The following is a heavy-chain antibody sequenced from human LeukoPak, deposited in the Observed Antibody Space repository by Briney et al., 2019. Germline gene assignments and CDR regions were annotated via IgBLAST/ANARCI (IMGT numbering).Heavy chain of an antibody. CDR1: GYTFTSYG. CDR2: ISAYNGNT. V-gene: IGHV1-18*01. J-gene: IGHJ6*03. D-gene: IGHD6-19*01. Sequence: GASVKVSCKASGYTFTSYGISWVRQAPGQGLEWMGWISAYNGNTNYAQKLQGRVTMTTDTSTSTAYMELRSLRSDDTAVYYCARSIAVAGTGAARYYYMDVWGKGTTATISS. CDR3: ARSIAVAGTGAARYYYMDV.